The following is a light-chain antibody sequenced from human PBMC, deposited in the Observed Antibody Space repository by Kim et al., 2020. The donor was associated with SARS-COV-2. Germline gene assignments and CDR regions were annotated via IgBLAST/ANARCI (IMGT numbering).Light chain of an antibody. CDR1: RSNN. CDR3: QQYGTSPWT. V-gene: IGKV3-20*01. Sequence: RSNNLAWYQHKPGQAPRLIVYGGSNRASGIPDRFSGRGSGTDFTLTISRLEPGDFATYYCQQYGTSPWTFGQGTKVDIK. CDR2: GGS. J-gene: IGKJ1*01.